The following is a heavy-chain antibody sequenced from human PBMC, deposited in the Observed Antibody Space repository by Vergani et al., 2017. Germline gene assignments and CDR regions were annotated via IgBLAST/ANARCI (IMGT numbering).Heavy chain of an antibody. V-gene: IGHV1-69*13. J-gene: IGHJ2*01. CDR1: GGTFSSYA. Sequence: QVQLVQSGAEVKKPGSSVKVSCKASGGTFSSYAISWVRQAPGKGLEWMGGIIPIFGTANYARTLQGRVTITGDESTSTAYMEMNSLRSEDTAVYYCARVAPRGNRGYCSSTSCYTFDPNWYFDLWGRGTLVTVSS. CDR2: IIPIFGTA. CDR3: ARVAPRGNRGYCSSTSCYTFDPNWYFDL. D-gene: IGHD2-2*02.